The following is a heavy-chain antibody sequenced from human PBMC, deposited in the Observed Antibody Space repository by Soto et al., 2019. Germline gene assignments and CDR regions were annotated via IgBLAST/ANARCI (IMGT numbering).Heavy chain of an antibody. CDR2: IRYDGSQT. CDR1: GFIISHYG. CDR3: GKSRHGYYHGTV. J-gene: IGHJ4*02. D-gene: IGHD1-26*01. Sequence: GGSLRLSCAASGFIISHYGMHWVRQAPGKGLEWVSVIRYDGSQTRYADSVKGRFTISRDTSKNMLYLQMNSLRAEDTAVYYCGKSRHGYYHGTVWGQGT. V-gene: IGHV3-30*02.